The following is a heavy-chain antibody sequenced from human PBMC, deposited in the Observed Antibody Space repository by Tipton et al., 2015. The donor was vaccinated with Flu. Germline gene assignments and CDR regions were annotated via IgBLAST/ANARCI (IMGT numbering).Heavy chain of an antibody. Sequence: TLSLTCSVSGASIGGHYCWGWIRQPPGKGLEWIGSAYQTGTAHYNASLKRRVTIAADTSKNQVSMRLTSVTAADTAIYFCVRHPISLGELRWFDPWGQGILVIVSS. CDR1: GASIGGHYC. J-gene: IGHJ5*02. V-gene: IGHV4-38-2*01. CDR2: AYQTGTA. CDR3: VRHPISLGELRWFDP. D-gene: IGHD1-26*01.